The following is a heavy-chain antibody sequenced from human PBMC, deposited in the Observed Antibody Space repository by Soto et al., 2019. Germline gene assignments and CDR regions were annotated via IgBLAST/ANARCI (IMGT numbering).Heavy chain of an antibody. CDR1: GYTFATYG. CDR2: ISEYNGNT. CDR3: AKAGYCEVGSCLNWFGP. V-gene: IGHV1-18*01. D-gene: IGHD2-15*01. Sequence: QVQLVQSGVEVKKPGASVKVSCRASGYTFATYGINWARQAPGQGLEWMGWISEYNGNTNYAQKFQGRVTMNTDTSTSTAYMELRSLTSDDTAVYYCAKAGYCEVGSCLNWFGPWGQGTLVTVSS. J-gene: IGHJ5*02.